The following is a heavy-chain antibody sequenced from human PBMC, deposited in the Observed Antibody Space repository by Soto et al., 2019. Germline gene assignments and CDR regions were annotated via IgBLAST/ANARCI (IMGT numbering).Heavy chain of an antibody. CDR1: GFTFSSYA. Sequence: DVRLLESGGALVQPGGSLRLSCTASGFTFSSYAMNWVRQAPGKGLEWVSSVSGSGADTYYADSVRGRFTISRDNSENTVHLQMISLRAEDMAIYYCAKGPRSNGWHYFDNWGQGTLVTVSS. CDR3: AKGPRSNGWHYFDN. J-gene: IGHJ4*02. V-gene: IGHV3-23*01. D-gene: IGHD6-19*01. CDR2: VSGSGADT.